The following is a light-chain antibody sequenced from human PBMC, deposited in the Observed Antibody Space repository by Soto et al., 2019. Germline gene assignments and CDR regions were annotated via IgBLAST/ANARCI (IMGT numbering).Light chain of an antibody. CDR2: EGS. Sequence: QSALTQSASVSASPGQSITISCTGTSSDVGSYNLVSWYQQHPGKVPKLMIHEGSKRPSGVSNRFSGSKSGNTASLTISGLQAEDEADQYCCSYAGIRLYVFGTGTKVTVL. J-gene: IGLJ1*01. CDR3: CSYAGIRLYV. CDR1: SSDVGSYNL. V-gene: IGLV2-23*01.